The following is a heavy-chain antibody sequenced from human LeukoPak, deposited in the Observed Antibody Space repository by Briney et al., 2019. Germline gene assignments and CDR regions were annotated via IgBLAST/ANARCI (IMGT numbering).Heavy chain of an antibody. D-gene: IGHD5-18*01. J-gene: IGHJ4*02. CDR2: INHSGST. V-gene: IGHV4-34*01. CDR3: AREGYSYGYFPVDY. Sequence: PGGSLRLSCAASGFTFSTYEMNWVRQAPGKGLEWIGEINHSGSTNYNPSLKSRVTISVDTSKNQFSLKLSSVTAADTAVYYCAREGYSYGYFPVDYWGQGTLVTVSS. CDR1: GFTFSTYE.